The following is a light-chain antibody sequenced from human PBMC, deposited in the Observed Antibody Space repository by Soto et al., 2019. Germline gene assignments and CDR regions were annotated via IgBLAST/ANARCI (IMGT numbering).Light chain of an antibody. CDR1: SSNIGNNY. V-gene: IGLV1-51*02. CDR3: GTWDSSLSAGGV. J-gene: IGLJ1*01. Sequence: QPVLTQPPSVSAAPGQKVTISCSGSSSNIGNNYVSWYQQLPGTAPKLLIYENNKRPSGIPDRFSGSKSGTSATLGITGLQTGDEADYYCGTWDSSLSAGGVFGTGTQLTVL. CDR2: ENN.